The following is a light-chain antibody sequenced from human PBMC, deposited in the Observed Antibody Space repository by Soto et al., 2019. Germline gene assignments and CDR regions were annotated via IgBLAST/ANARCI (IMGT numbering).Light chain of an antibody. J-gene: IGKJ1*01. Sequence: ALRMTQSPSSFSASTGDRVTITCRASQGISSYLAWYQQKPGKAPKLLIYAASTLQSGVPSRFSGSGSGTDFTLTISCLQSEDFATYYCQQYYSYPRTTFGQGTKVEIK. CDR3: QQYYSYPRTT. CDR1: QGISSY. V-gene: IGKV1-8*01. CDR2: AAS.